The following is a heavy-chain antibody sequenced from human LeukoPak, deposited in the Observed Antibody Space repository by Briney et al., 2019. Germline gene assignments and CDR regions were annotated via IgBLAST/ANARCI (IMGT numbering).Heavy chain of an antibody. V-gene: IGHV3-48*03. CDR1: GFTFVSHA. J-gene: IGHJ4*02. Sequence: GGSLRLSCAVSGFTFVSHAMNWVRQAPGKGLEWISFINHGGSIVYYADSVKGRFATSRDNAKNSLYLQMNTVGADDTAVYYCARDQDWAFDYWGQGTLVTVSS. CDR2: INHGGSIV. CDR3: ARDQDWAFDY. D-gene: IGHD3/OR15-3a*01.